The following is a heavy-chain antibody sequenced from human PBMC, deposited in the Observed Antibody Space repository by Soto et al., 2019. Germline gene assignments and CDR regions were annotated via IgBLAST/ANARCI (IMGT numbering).Heavy chain of an antibody. CDR1: GDTFTSYA. CDR3: ATHNHYGDYDYYYYGMDV. CDR2: INAGNGNT. D-gene: IGHD4-17*01. Sequence: ASVKVSCKASGDTFTSYAMHWVRQAPGQRLEWMGWINAGNGNTKYSQKFQGRVTITRDTSASTAYMELSSLRSEDTAVYYCATHNHYGDYDYYYYGMDVWGQGTTVTVSS. J-gene: IGHJ6*02. V-gene: IGHV1-3*01.